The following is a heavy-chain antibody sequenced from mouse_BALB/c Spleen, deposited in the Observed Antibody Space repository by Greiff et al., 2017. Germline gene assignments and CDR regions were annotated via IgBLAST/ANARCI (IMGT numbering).Heavy chain of an antibody. Sequence: EVLLVESGGGLVQPGGSLKLSCAASGFTFSSYGMSWVRQTPDKRLELVATINSNGGSTYYPDSVKGRFTISRDNAKNTLYLQMSSLKSEDTAMYYCAREDGNYVAWFAYWGQGTLVTVSA. D-gene: IGHD2-1*01. CDR1: GFTFSSYG. J-gene: IGHJ3*01. V-gene: IGHV5-6-3*01. CDR2: INSNGGST. CDR3: AREDGNYVAWFAY.